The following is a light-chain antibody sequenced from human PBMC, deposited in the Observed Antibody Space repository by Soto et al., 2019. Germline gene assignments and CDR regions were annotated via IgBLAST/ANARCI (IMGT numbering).Light chain of an antibody. CDR3: CSYASSTSYV. CDR2: DVT. CDR1: SSDVGGYNF. Sequence: QSALTQPASVSGSPGQSITISCTGTSSDVGGYNFVSWYQQYPGKAPKLIIHDVTARPSGVSIWFSGSTSGTTASLTISGLQPEDEADYYCCSYASSTSYVFGTGTKVTVL. J-gene: IGLJ1*01. V-gene: IGLV2-14*01.